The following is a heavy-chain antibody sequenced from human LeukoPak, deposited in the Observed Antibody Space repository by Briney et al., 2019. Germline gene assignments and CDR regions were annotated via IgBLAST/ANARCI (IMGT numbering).Heavy chain of an antibody. CDR2: ISAYNGNT. CDR3: ARLYYYDSSGYFGFGDY. D-gene: IGHD3-22*01. CDR1: GYTFTSYG. V-gene: IGHV1-18*01. Sequence: ASVKVSCKASGYTFTSYGISWVRQAPGQGLEWTGWISAYNGNTNHAQKLQGRVTMTTDTSTSTAYMELRSLRSDDTAVYYCARLYYYDSSGYFGFGDYWGQGTLVTVSS. J-gene: IGHJ4*02.